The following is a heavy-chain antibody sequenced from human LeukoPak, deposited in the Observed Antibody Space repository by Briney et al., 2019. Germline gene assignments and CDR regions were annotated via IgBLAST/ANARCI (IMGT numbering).Heavy chain of an antibody. Sequence: HGESLKISCKGSGYSFTSYWISWVRQMPGKGLEWMGRIDPSDSYTNYSPPFQGHVTISADKSISTAYLQWSSLKASDTAMYYCATYYYDSSGYYEGVDYWGQGTLVTVSS. J-gene: IGHJ4*02. CDR3: ATYYYDSSGYYEGVDY. V-gene: IGHV5-10-1*01. CDR1: GYSFTSYW. CDR2: IDPSDSYT. D-gene: IGHD3-22*01.